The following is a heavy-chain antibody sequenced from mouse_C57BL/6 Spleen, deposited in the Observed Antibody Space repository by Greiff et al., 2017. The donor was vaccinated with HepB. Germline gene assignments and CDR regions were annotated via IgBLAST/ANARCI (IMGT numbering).Heavy chain of an antibody. V-gene: IGHV5-6*01. CDR2: ISSGGSYT. CDR3: ASRHNWDVSWFAY. Sequence: EVQLVESGGDLVKPGGSLKLSCAASGFTFSSYGMSWVRQTPDKRLEWVATISSGGSYTYYPDSVKGRFTIARDNAKNTLYLQISSLKSVDTAMYSCASRHNWDVSWFAYWGQGTLVTVSA. J-gene: IGHJ3*01. D-gene: IGHD4-1*01. CDR1: GFTFSSYG.